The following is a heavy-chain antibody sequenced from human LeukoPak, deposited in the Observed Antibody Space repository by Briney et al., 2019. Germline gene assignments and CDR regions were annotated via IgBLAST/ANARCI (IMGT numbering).Heavy chain of an antibody. Sequence: GGSLRLSCAASGFDLSTYEMNWVRQAPGKGLEWIADITISGHTKNYADSVKGRFTISRDNARTSLYLQMNSLRVEDTGVYYCARGDPHAAHWGQGTLVTVSS. V-gene: IGHV3-48*03. CDR3: ARGDPHAAH. CDR2: ITISGHTK. J-gene: IGHJ4*02. CDR1: GFDLSTYE.